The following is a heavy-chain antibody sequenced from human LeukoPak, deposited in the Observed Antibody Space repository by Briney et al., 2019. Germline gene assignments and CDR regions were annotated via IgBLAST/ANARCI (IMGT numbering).Heavy chain of an antibody. V-gene: IGHV1-46*01. CDR2: INPSGGST. CDR3: ASELGYCSGGSCYWGPHDAFDI. D-gene: IGHD2-15*01. CDR1: GYTFTSYY. J-gene: IGHJ3*02. Sequence: ASVKVSCKASGYTFTSYYMHWVRQAPGQGLEWMGIINPSGGSTSYAQKFQGRVTMTRDTSTSTVYMELRSLRSEDTAVYYCASELGYCSGGSCYWGPHDAFDIWGQGTMVTVSS.